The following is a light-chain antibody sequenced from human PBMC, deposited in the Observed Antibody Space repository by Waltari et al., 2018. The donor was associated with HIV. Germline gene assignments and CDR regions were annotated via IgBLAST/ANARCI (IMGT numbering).Light chain of an antibody. V-gene: IGLV3-25*03. Sequence: SYELTQPPSVSVSPGQTARITCSGDALPKQYACWYQQKPGQAPVAVIYKDSARPAGIPERFSGSSSGTTVTLTISGVQAEDEADYYCQSADSSGTWVFGGGTELTVL. CDR3: QSADSSGTWV. CDR1: ALPKQY. CDR2: KDS. J-gene: IGLJ3*02.